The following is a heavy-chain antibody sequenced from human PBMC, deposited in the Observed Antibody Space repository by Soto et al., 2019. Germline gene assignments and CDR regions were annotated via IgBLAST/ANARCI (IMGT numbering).Heavy chain of an antibody. CDR2: INPSGGST. V-gene: IGHV1-46*01. CDR3: ARDEDFWSGYYLLY. D-gene: IGHD3-3*01. CDR1: GYTFTSYY. Sequence: VASVKISCKASGYTFTSYYMHWVRQAPGQGLEWMGIINPSGGSTSYAQKFQGRVTMTRDTSTSTDDMEPNSLRSEDTAGYNCARDEDFWSGYYLLYWGQGTLVTVSS. J-gene: IGHJ4*02.